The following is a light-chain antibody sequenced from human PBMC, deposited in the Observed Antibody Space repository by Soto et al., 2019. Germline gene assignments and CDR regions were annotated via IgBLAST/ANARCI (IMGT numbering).Light chain of an antibody. V-gene: IGKV3D-20*02. J-gene: IGKJ1*01. CDR2: GAS. Sequence: EIVMTQSPATLSVFPGEGATLSCRASQSVSSSYIAWYQQRPGQTPSLLIYGASTRATGIPDRFSGSGSGTDFTLTISSLEPEDFAVYYCQQRSNWPTWTFGQGTKVDIK. CDR3: QQRSNWPTWT. CDR1: QSVSSSY.